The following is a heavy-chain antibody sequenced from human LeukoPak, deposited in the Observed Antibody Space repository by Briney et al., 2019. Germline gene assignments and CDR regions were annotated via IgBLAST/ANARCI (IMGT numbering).Heavy chain of an antibody. CDR1: GFTFNNYA. J-gene: IGHJ4*02. Sequence: PGGSPRLSCAASGFTFNNYAMNWVRQVPGKGLEWVPSISGGGETTYYADSAKGRFTISRDNSQNTLYLQMNSLRAEDTAVYYCARDYADYVGYFFFDYWGQGTLVTVSS. V-gene: IGHV3-23*01. CDR2: ISGGGETT. CDR3: ARDYADYVGYFFFDY. D-gene: IGHD4-17*01.